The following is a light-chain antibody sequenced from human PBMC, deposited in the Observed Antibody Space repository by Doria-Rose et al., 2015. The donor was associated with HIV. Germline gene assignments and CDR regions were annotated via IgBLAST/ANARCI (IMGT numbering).Light chain of an antibody. CDR3: QQYYDTPS. CDR2: WAS. J-gene: IGKJ3*01. Sequence: DIRMTQSPESLGMSLGERATLNCKSNPRLLYTSTHYFAWYQQKPGQPTQLLLYWASTRQSGVPARFSGSGYGTDCTLTISSLEAEDVAVYYCQQYYDTPSFGPGTTVDIK. CDR1: PRLLYTSTHY. V-gene: IGKV4-1*01.